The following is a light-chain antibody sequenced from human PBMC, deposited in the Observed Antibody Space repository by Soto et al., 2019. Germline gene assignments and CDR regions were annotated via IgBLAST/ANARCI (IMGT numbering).Light chain of an antibody. CDR2: DVT. CDR1: SSDVGRYNY. V-gene: IGLV2-14*01. J-gene: IGLJ1*01. Sequence: QSVLTQPASVSGSPGQSITISCTGTSSDVGRYNYVSWYQQHPGKAPKLMIYDVTNRPSGVSNRFSGSKSGNTASLTISGLQAEDESDYYCSSYTSSYTDVCGTGTKVTVL. CDR3: SSYTSSYTDV.